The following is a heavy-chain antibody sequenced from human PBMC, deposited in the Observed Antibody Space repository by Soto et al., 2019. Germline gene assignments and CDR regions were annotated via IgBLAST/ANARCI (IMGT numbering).Heavy chain of an antibody. J-gene: IGHJ4*02. D-gene: IGHD3-16*01. CDR2: ISSNGGIT. Sequence: EVQLVESGGGLVQPGGSLRLSCAASGFTFSSYDMHWVRQAPGKGLEYISAISSNGGITYYANSVKGRFTISRDNSKIMMYLQMGSMRAEDMAVYYCVRDTSCDYWGQGTLVTVSS. V-gene: IGHV3-64*01. CDR1: GFTFSSYD. CDR3: VRDTSCDY.